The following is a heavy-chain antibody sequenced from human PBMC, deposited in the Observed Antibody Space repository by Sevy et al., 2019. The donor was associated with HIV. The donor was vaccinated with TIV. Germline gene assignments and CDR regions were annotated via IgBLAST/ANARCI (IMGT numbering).Heavy chain of an antibody. CDR3: ARDLYSGSYYENY. Sequence: GGSLRLSCAASGFTLSNYWMSWVRQAPGKGLEWVANIKEDGSDKYYVDSVKGRFTISRDNAKNSLYLQMNSLRAEDTAVYYCARDLYSGSYYENYWGQGTLVTVSS. CDR1: GFTLSNYW. D-gene: IGHD1-26*01. V-gene: IGHV3-7*01. CDR2: IKEDGSDK. J-gene: IGHJ4*02.